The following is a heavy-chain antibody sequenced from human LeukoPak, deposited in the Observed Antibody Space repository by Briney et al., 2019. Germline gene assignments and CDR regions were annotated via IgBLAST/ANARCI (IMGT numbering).Heavy chain of an antibody. CDR1: GFTFSSYA. V-gene: IGHV3-30-3*01. J-gene: IGHJ4*02. Sequence: GGSLRLSCAASGFTFSSYAMSWVRQAPGKGLEWVAVISYDGSNKYYADSVKGRFTISRDNSKNTLYLQMNSLRAEDTAVYYCARDQGSGWVNYFDYWGQGTLVTVSS. CDR3: ARDQGSGWVNYFDY. CDR2: ISYDGSNK. D-gene: IGHD6-19*01.